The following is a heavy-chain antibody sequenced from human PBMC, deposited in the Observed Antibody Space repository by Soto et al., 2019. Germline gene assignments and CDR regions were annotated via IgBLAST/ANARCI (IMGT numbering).Heavy chain of an antibody. D-gene: IGHD1-1*01. J-gene: IGHJ6*02. CDR2: LIPIDGTA. Sequence: QVQLVQSGAEVKKPGSSVMVSCKASGGTFSTYAISWVRQAPGQGLQWLGGLIPIDGTASYAQQFQGRVRYTADESPSTAHMELMCVTSEDTAVYYCARDLELEHYYDMDVWVQGTTVTVSS. CDR1: GGTFSTYA. CDR3: ARDLELEHYYDMDV. V-gene: IGHV1-69*12.